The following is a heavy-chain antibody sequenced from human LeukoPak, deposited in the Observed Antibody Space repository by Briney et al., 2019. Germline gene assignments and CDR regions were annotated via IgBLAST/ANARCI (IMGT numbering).Heavy chain of an antibody. V-gene: IGHV4-4*07. J-gene: IGHJ4*02. CDR2: IYTSGRT. D-gene: IGHD5-12*01. CDR1: GDSIRGYY. Sequence: SETLSLTCSVSGDSIRGYYWSWIRQPAGKGLEWIGQIYTSGRTNYNPSLKSRVTMSVDTSKNHFSLKLSSVTAADTAVYYCARSGSGYLRYYFDYWGQGTLVTVSS. CDR3: ARSGSGYLRYYFDY.